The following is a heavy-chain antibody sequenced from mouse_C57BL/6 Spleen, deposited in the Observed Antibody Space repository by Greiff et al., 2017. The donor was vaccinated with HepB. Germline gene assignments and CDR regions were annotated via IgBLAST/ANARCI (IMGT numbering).Heavy chain of an antibody. J-gene: IGHJ4*01. D-gene: IGHD3-2*02. CDR1: GYTFTSYW. CDR2: IDPSDSYT. CDR3: ARSLDSSGPGAMDY. V-gene: IGHV1-59*01. Sequence: QVQLKQPGAELVRPGTSVTLSCKASGYTFTSYWMHWVKQRPGQGLEWIGVIDPSDSYTNYNQKFKGKATLTVDTSSSTAYMQLSSLTSEDSAVYYCARSLDSSGPGAMDYWGQGTSVTVSS.